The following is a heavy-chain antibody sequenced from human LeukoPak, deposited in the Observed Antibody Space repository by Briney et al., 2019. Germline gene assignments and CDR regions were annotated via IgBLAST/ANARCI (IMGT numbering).Heavy chain of an antibody. D-gene: IGHD3-22*01. CDR1: GGSVSSGSYY. Sequence: SETLSLTCTVSGGSVSSGSYYWSWIRQPPGKGLEWIGYIYYSGSTYYNPSLKSRVTISVDTSKNQFSLKLSSVTAADTAVYYCARGDYYDRFWFDPWGQGTLVTVSS. CDR2: IYYSGST. J-gene: IGHJ5*02. V-gene: IGHV4-30-4*08. CDR3: ARGDYYDRFWFDP.